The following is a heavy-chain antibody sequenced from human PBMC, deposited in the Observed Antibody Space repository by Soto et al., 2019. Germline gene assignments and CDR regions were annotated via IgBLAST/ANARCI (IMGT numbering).Heavy chain of an antibody. D-gene: IGHD7-27*01. CDR2: ISGSGGST. V-gene: IGHV3-23*01. CDR3: AKERNWGAQLLAAFDI. J-gene: IGHJ3*02. CDR1: GFTFSSYA. Sequence: GGSLRLSCAASGFTFSSYAMSWVRQAPGKGLEWVSAISGSGGSTYYADSVKGRFTISRDNSKNTRYLQMNSLRAEDTAVYYCAKERNWGAQLLAAFDIWGQGTMVTVAS.